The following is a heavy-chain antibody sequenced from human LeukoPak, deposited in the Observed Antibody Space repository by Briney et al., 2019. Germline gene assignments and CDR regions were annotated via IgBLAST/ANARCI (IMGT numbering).Heavy chain of an antibody. Sequence: PGGSLRLSCAASGFTFTSYWMHWVCQAPGKGLVWVSRINSDGSSTSYADSVKGRFTISRDNAKNSLYLQMDSLRAEDTAVYYCAAGGSWYYNYWGQGTLVTVSS. V-gene: IGHV3-74*01. CDR1: GFTFTSYW. CDR3: AAGGSWYYNY. J-gene: IGHJ4*02. CDR2: INSDGSST. D-gene: IGHD6-13*01.